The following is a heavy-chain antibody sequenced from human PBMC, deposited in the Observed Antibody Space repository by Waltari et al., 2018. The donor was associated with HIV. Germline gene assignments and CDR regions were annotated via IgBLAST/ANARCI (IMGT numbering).Heavy chain of an antibody. CDR3: ARDFGSSSTGA. D-gene: IGHD7-27*01. J-gene: IGHJ4*02. Sequence: EVQLVESGGGLVKPGGSLRLSCAASGFTFSSYTMTWVRQAPGKGLEWVSSISSSSTYIYYADSVKGRFTISRDNAKNALYLQMNSLRAEDTAVYYCARDFGSSSTGAGGQGTLVTVSS. CDR1: GFTFSSYT. V-gene: IGHV3-21*02. CDR2: ISSSSTYI.